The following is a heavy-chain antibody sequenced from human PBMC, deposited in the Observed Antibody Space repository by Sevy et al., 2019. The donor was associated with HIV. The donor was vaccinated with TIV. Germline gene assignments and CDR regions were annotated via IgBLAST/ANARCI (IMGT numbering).Heavy chain of an antibody. D-gene: IGHD2-2*01. V-gene: IGHV3-48*02. CDR1: GFTFSSYS. J-gene: IGHJ6*02. Sequence: GGSLRLSCAASGFTFSSYSMNWVRQAPGKGLEWVSYISSSSSTIYYAYSVKGRFTISRDNAKNSLYLQMNSLRDEDTAVYYCARDMRGLGYCSSTSCYDHYYYGMDVWGQGTTVTVSS. CDR2: ISSSSSTI. CDR3: ARDMRGLGYCSSTSCYDHYYYGMDV.